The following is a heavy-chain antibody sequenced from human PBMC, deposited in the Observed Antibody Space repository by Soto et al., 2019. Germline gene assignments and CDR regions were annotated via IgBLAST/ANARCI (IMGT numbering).Heavy chain of an antibody. CDR2: IKQDGSEI. D-gene: IGHD3-22*01. J-gene: IGHJ4*02. V-gene: IGHV3-7*01. Sequence: EVQLVQSGGGLVQPGGSLRLSCAASGFSIGDYWMSWVRQAPGKGLEWVANIKQDGSEINYVDSVKGRFSISRDNAKNSLLLQMNSLRAEDIAVYYCARDRGYSTFDCWGQGTLVTVSS. CDR3: ARDRGYSTFDC. CDR1: GFSIGDYW.